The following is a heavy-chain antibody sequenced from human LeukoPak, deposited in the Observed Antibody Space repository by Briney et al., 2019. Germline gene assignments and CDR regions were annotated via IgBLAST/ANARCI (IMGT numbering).Heavy chain of an antibody. Sequence: SETLSLTCTVSGGSISSYYWSWIRQPPGRGLEWIGYIYYSGSTNYNPSLKSRVTISVDTSKNQFSLKLSSVTAADTAVYYCAAYYYGSGSSIRYRGQGTLVTVSS. CDR2: IYYSGST. D-gene: IGHD3-10*01. J-gene: IGHJ4*02. V-gene: IGHV4-59*01. CDR1: GGSISSYY. CDR3: AAYYYGSGSSIRY.